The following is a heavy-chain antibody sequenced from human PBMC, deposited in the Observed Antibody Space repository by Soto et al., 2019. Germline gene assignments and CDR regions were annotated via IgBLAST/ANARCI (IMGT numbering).Heavy chain of an antibody. CDR3: AHRVLRTVFGLVTTTAIYFDF. D-gene: IGHD3-3*01. V-gene: IGHV2-5*02. CDR1: GFSLTTSGVG. CDR2: IYWDDDK. J-gene: IGHJ4*02. Sequence: QITLNESGPTVVRPTEPLTLTCRFSGFSLTTSGVGVGWIRQSPGKAPEWLALIYWDDDKPYSASLKSRLTITKDTSKNQVVLTVSDLDPTDTATYYCAHRVLRTVFGLVTTTAIYFDFWGQGTPVAVSS.